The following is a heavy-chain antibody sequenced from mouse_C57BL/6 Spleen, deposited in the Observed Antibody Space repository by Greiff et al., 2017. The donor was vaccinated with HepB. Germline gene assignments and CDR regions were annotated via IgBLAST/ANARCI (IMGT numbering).Heavy chain of an antibody. CDR1: GYSFTDYN. J-gene: IGHJ2*01. CDR2: INPNYGTT. Sequence: EVKLQESGPELVKPGASVKISCKASGYSFTDYNMNWVKQSNGKSLEWIGVINPNYGTTSYNQKFKGKATLTVDQSSSTAYMQLNSLTSEDSAVYYCARQRDYDYDGNFDYWGQGTTLTVSS. D-gene: IGHD2-4*01. CDR3: ARQRDYDYDGNFDY. V-gene: IGHV1-39*01.